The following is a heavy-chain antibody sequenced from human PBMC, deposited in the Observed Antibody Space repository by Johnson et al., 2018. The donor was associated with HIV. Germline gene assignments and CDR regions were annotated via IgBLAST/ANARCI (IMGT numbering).Heavy chain of an antibody. V-gene: IGHV3-30*04. CDR1: GFTFSSYA. Sequence: QVQLVESGGGVVQPGRSLRLSCAASGFTFSSYAMHWVRQAPGKGLEWVAVISYDGSNKYYAASVTGRFTISRDNSKNTLYLQMNSLRAEDTAVYYCARDVYNFWSGYTNLGRDAFDIWGQGTMVTVSS. J-gene: IGHJ3*02. CDR2: ISYDGSNK. CDR3: ARDVYNFWSGYTNLGRDAFDI. D-gene: IGHD3-3*01.